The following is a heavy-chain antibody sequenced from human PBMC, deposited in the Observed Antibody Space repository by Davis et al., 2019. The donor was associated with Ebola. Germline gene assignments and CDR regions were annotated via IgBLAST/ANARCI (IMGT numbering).Heavy chain of an antibody. J-gene: IGHJ4*02. Sequence: SVKVSCKASGYTFTSYGISWVRQAPGQGLEWMGGIIPIFGTANYAQKFQGRVTITADESTSTAYMELSSLRSEDTAVYYCARDDVRGYWGQGTLVTVSS. CDR1: GYTFTSYG. CDR2: IIPIFGTA. V-gene: IGHV1-69*13. CDR3: ARDDVRGY.